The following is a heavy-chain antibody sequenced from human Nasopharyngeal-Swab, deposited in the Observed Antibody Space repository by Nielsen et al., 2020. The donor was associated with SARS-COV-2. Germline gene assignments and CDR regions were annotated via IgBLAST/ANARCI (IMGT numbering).Heavy chain of an antibody. CDR2: INTGGGAT. D-gene: IGHD3/OR15-3a*01. Sequence: WVRQAPGQGPEWMGIINTGGGATTYAQKFHGRLTITRDTSASTVYMELSSLRSDDTAVYYCARQIPKRFGDHGYGLGYWGQGTLVTVSS. CDR3: ARQIPKRFGDHGYGLGY. V-gene: IGHV1-46*01. J-gene: IGHJ4*02.